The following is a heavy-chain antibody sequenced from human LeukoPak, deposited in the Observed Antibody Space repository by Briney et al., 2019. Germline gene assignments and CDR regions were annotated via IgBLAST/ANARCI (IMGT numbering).Heavy chain of an antibody. CDR1: GGTFSSYA. Sequence: SVKVSCKACGGTFSSYAISWVRQAPGQGLEWMGRIIPILGIANYAQKFQGRVTITADKSTSTAYMELSSLRSEDTAVYYCARVAVPAAMNWFDPWGQGTLVTVSS. CDR2: IIPILGIA. D-gene: IGHD2-2*01. J-gene: IGHJ5*02. V-gene: IGHV1-69*04. CDR3: ARVAVPAAMNWFDP.